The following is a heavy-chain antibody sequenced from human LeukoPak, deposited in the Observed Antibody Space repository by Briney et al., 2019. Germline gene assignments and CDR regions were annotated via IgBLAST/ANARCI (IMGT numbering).Heavy chain of an antibody. D-gene: IGHD2-15*01. CDR1: GGSISSGDYY. V-gene: IGHV4-30-4*01. Sequence: SQTLSLTCTVSGGSISSGDYYWSWIRQPPGKGLEWIGYIYYSGSTYYNPSLKSRVTISVDTSKNQFSLKLSSVTAADTAVYYCAIARYCRGGSCYHFDYWGQGTLVTVSS. CDR2: IYYSGST. CDR3: AIARYCRGGSCYHFDY. J-gene: IGHJ4*02.